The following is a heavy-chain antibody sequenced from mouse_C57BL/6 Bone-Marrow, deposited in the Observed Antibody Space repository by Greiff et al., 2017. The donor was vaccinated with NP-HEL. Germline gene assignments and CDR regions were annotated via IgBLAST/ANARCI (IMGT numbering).Heavy chain of an antibody. D-gene: IGHD2-3*01. Sequence: EVKLVESGGGLVQPGGSLSLSCAASGFTFTDYYMSWVRQPPGKALEWLGFIRNKANGYTTEYSASVKGRFTISRDNSQSILYLQMNALTAEDSATYYCAIRIYDGYHYAMDYWGQGTSVTVSS. CDR1: GFTFTDYY. CDR2: IRNKANGYTT. J-gene: IGHJ4*01. CDR3: AIRIYDGYHYAMDY. V-gene: IGHV7-3*01.